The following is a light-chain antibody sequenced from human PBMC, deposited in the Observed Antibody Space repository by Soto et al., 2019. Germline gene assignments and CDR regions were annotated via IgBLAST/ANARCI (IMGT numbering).Light chain of an antibody. J-gene: IGKJ2*01. CDR3: QQYGSSPYT. CDR2: GAS. V-gene: IGKV3-20*01. CDR1: QSVGSSY. Sequence: EVVLTQSPGTLSLFPGERATLSCRASQSVGSSYLAWYQQKPDQAPRLLIYGASSRATGIPDRFSGSGSGTDFTLTISRLEPEDFAVYYCQQYGSSPYTFGQGTKLETK.